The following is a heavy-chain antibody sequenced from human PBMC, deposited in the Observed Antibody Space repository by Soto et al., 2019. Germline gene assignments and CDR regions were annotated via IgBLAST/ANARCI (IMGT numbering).Heavy chain of an antibody. Sequence: KVSCKASGYTFTTYGITWVRQAPGQGLEWMGWISGYNGNTNYAQKFQGRVTMTTDTSTSTAYMELRSLRSDDTAVFYCARGSRDYYDSSGYSYYWGQGTLVTVSS. J-gene: IGHJ4*02. CDR3: ARGSRDYYDSSGYSYY. CDR2: ISGYNGNT. D-gene: IGHD3-22*01. V-gene: IGHV1-18*04. CDR1: GYTFTTYG.